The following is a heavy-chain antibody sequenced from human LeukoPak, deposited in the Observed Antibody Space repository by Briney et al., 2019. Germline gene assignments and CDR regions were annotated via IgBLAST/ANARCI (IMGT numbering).Heavy chain of an antibody. CDR1: GYTFSTYY. D-gene: IGHD3-10*01. J-gene: IGHJ4*02. CDR2: IHPTDGST. Sequence: GASVKVSCKTSGYTFSTYYMHWVRQAPGQGLEWLGIIHPTDGSTSYTQKIQGRVTMTRVTATGTVYLELSSLRSEDTAVYWCARANGGGLDYWGQGTLITVSS. CDR3: ARANGGGLDY. V-gene: IGHV1-46*01.